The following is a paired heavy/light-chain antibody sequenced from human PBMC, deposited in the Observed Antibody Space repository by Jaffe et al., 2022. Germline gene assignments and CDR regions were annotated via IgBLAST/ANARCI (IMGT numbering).Light chain of an antibody. CDR1: SSDVGGYNY. V-gene: IGLV2-14*03. J-gene: IGLJ2*01. CDR2: DVS. CDR3: SSYTSSSTGVV. Sequence: QSALTQPASVSGSPGQSITISCTGTSSDVGGYNYVSWYQQHPGKAPKLMIYDVSNRPSGVSNRFSGSKSGNTASLTISGLQAEDEADYYCSSYTSSSTGVVFGGGTKLTVL.
Heavy chain of an antibody. CDR2: INPNSGGT. V-gene: IGHV1-2*02. J-gene: IGHJ6*03. D-gene: IGHD3-10*01. Sequence: QVQLVQSGAEVKKPGASVKVSCKASGYTFTGYYMHWVRQAPGQGLEWMGWINPNSGGTNYAQKFQGRVTMTRDTSISTAYMELSRLRSDDTAVYYCAGAYGSGSYYNYYYYYMDVWGKGTTVTVSS. CDR3: AGAYGSGSYYNYYYYYMDV. CDR1: GYTFTGYY.